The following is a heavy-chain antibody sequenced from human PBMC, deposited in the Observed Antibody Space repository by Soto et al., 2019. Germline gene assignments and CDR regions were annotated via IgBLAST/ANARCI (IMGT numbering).Heavy chain of an antibody. CDR3: AKGKFYYYDSGGYSDAFDI. Sequence: GGSLRLSCAASGFTFDDYAMHWVRQVPGKGLEWVSGISWNRGSIGYGDSVKGRFTISRDNAKNYLYLQMNTLRAEDTALYYCAKGKFYYYDSGGYSDAFDIWGQGTMVTVSS. V-gene: IGHV3-9*01. J-gene: IGHJ3*02. CDR2: ISWNRGSI. CDR1: GFTFDDYA. D-gene: IGHD3-22*01.